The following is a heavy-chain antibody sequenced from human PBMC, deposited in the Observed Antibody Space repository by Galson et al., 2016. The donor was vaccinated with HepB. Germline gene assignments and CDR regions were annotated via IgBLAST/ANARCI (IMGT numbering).Heavy chain of an antibody. CDR2: IGVNTHVK. V-gene: IGHV3-48*01. Sequence: SLRLSCAASGFTFNTYPMNWVRQAPGKGLEWISYIGVNTHVKYYADSVKGRFTISRDNAKNSLYMEMNSLIAEGTAVYYCARDRPNGAIDYWGQGNLVTVSS. CDR3: ARDRPNGAIDY. CDR1: GFTFNTYP. D-gene: IGHD7-27*01. J-gene: IGHJ4*02.